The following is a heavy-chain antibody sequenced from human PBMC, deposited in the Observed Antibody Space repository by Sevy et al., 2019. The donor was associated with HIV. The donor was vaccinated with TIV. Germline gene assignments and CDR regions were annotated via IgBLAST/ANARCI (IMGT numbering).Heavy chain of an antibody. CDR2: INHSGST. Sequence: SETLSLTCAVYGGSFSGYYWSWIRQPPGKGLEWIGEINHSGSTNYNPSLKSRVTISVDTSKNQFSLKLSSVTAADTAVYYCARVKRPAGYSYGKPVRWFDPWGQGTLVTVSS. CDR3: ARVKRPAGYSYGKPVRWFDP. J-gene: IGHJ5*02. D-gene: IGHD5-18*01. CDR1: GGSFSGYY. V-gene: IGHV4-34*01.